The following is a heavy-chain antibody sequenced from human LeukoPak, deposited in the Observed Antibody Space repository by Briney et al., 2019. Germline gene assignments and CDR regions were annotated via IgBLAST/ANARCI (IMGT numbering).Heavy chain of an antibody. CDR1: GFTFSSYA. V-gene: IGHV3-30-3*01. CDR3: ARGGGYDFWSGYYDNWFDP. Sequence: PGGSLRLSCAASGFTFSSYAMHWVRQAPGKGLEWVAVISYDGSNKYYADPVKGRFTISRDNSKNTLYLQMNSLRAEDTAVYYCARGGGYDFWSGYYDNWFDPWGQGTLVTVSS. CDR2: ISYDGSNK. D-gene: IGHD3-3*01. J-gene: IGHJ5*02.